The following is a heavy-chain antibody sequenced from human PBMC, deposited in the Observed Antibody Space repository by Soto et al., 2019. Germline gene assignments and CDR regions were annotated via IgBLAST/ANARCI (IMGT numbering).Heavy chain of an antibody. J-gene: IGHJ5*02. CDR2: IFSNDEK. V-gene: IGHV2-26*01. Sequence: QVTLKESGPVLVKPTETLTLTCTVSGFSLSNARMGVSWIRQPPGKALEWLAHIFSNDEKSYSTSLKSRITIAKDTSKSQVVLTMTNMDPVDTATYYCARISTWGWFDPWGQGTLVTVSS. CDR1: GFSLSNARMG. D-gene: IGHD3-16*01. CDR3: ARISTWGWFDP.